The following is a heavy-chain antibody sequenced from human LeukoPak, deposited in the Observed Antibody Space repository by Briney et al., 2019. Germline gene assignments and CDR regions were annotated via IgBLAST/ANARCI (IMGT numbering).Heavy chain of an antibody. J-gene: IGHJ6*03. CDR1: GFTFDDYA. D-gene: IGHD6-19*01. CDR3: ARENYSSGWTRYYYYYMDV. V-gene: IGHV3-9*01. CDR2: ISWNSGSI. Sequence: PGRSLRLSCAASGFTFDDYAMHWVRQAPGKGLEWVSGISWNSGSIGYADSVRGRFTISRDNAKNSLYLQMNSLRAEDTAVYYCARENYSSGWTRYYYYYMDVWGKGTTVTISS.